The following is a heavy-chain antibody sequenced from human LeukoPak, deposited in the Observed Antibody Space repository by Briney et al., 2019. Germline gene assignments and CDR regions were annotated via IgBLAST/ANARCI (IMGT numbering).Heavy chain of an antibody. Sequence: SETLSLTCTASGGSISSSSYYWGWIRQPPGKGLEWIGSIYYSGSTYYNPSLKSRVTISVDTSKNQFSLKLSSVTAADTAVYYCASRPVLRFLEWSPMVWGQGTMVTVSS. CDR1: GGSISSSSYY. J-gene: IGHJ3*01. CDR3: ASRPVLRFLEWSPMV. CDR2: IYYSGST. V-gene: IGHV4-39*01. D-gene: IGHD3-3*01.